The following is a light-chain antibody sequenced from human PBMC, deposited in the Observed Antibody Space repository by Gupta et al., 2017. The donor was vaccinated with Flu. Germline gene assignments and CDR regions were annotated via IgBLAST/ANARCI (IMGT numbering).Light chain of an antibody. CDR3: TSYTPRTPLWL. V-gene: IGLV2-14*04. CDR1: SSDIGEYDH. Sequence: ITISCAGSSSDIGEYDHVSWYQQHPGKVAKLIICGVSDRPSGVSDRFSGSKSDTTASLTIAGLQAEDEAEYYCTSYTPRTPLWLFGGGTKLTVL. CDR2: GVS. J-gene: IGLJ3*02.